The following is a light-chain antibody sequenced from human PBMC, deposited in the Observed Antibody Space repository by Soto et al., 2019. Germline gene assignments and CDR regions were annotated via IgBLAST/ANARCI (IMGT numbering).Light chain of an antibody. CDR3: KQYSTWPRT. Sequence: EVLMTQSPDTLSLSPGERASLSCRASQSVGSNLAWYQQKLGQAHRLLIYGAYTRATGIQARFSGSGSGTEFTLTIRSLQSEDFAIYYCKQYSTWPRTFGQGTKVDI. CDR1: QSVGSN. J-gene: IGKJ1*01. CDR2: GAY. V-gene: IGKV3-15*01.